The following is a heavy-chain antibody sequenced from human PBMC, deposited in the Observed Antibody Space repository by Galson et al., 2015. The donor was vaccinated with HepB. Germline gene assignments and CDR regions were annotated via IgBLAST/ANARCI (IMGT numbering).Heavy chain of an antibody. Sequence: SLRLSCAASGFTFSSYAMHWVRQAPGKGLEWVAVISYDGSNKYYADSVKGRFTISRDNSKNTLYLQMNSLRAEDTAVYYCARAGWSIFDYWGQGTLVTVSS. J-gene: IGHJ4*02. CDR2: ISYDGSNK. V-gene: IGHV3-30-3*01. D-gene: IGHD3-3*01. CDR3: ARAGWSIFDY. CDR1: GFTFSSYA.